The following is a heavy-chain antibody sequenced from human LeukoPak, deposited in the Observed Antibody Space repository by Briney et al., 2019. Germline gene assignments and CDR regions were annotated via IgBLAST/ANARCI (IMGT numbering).Heavy chain of an antibody. Sequence: GGSLRLSCAASGFTFSSYGMHWVRQAPGKGLGWVAVIWYDGSNKYYADSVKGRFTISRDNSKNTLYLQMNSLRAEDTAVYYCARDLTYYDILTGYYFDYWGQGTLVTVSS. D-gene: IGHD3-9*01. J-gene: IGHJ4*02. V-gene: IGHV3-33*01. CDR3: ARDLTYYDILTGYYFDY. CDR2: IWYDGSNK. CDR1: GFTFSSYG.